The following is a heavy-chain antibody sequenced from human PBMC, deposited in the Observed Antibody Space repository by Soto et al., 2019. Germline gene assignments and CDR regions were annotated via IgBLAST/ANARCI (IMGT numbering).Heavy chain of an antibody. CDR3: ARAVPDDESGYYDSSGYYYFDY. V-gene: IGHV1-46*01. CDR2: INPSGGST. J-gene: IGHJ4*02. D-gene: IGHD3-22*01. Sequence: QVQLVQSGAEVKKPGASVKVSCKASGYTFTSYYMHWVRQAPGQGLEWMGIINPSGGSTSYAQKFQGRVTMTRDTSTSTVYMELSSLRSEDTAVYYCARAVPDDESGYYDSSGYYYFDYWGQGTLVTVSS. CDR1: GYTFTSYY.